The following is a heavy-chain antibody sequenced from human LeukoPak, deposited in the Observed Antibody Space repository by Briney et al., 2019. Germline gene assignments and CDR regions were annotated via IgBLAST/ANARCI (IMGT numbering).Heavy chain of an antibody. CDR3: AGETPLRYFDP. CDR2: IYTSGST. D-gene: IGHD3-9*01. V-gene: IGHV4-4*07. CDR1: GGSISSYY. J-gene: IGHJ5*02. Sequence: SETLSLTCTVSGGSISSYYWSWIRQPAGKGLEWIGRIYTSGSTNYNPSLKSRVTMSVDTSKNQFSLNLTSVTAADTAVYYCAGETPLRYFDPWGQGTLVTVSS.